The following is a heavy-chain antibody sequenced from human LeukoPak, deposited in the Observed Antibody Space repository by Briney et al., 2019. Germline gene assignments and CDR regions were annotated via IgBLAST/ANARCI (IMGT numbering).Heavy chain of an antibody. J-gene: IGHJ4*02. Sequence: GGSLRLSCAASRFTFSLYGMHWVRQAPGKGLEWVAVISYDGNNKYYADSVKGRFTISRDNSKNTLYPQMNSLRAEDTAAYYCARVLDRGDYSLSVLRYWGQGTLVTVSS. CDR3: ARVLDRGDYSLSVLRY. D-gene: IGHD2-21*01. CDR2: ISYDGNNK. V-gene: IGHV3-33*05. CDR1: RFTFSLYG.